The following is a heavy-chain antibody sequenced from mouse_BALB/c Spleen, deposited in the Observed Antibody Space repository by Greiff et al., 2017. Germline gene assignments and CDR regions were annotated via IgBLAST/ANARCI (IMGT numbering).Heavy chain of an antibody. CDR1: GFAFSSYD. D-gene: IGHD1-1*01. Sequence: EVQLVESGGGLVKPGGSLKLSCAASGFAFSSYDMSWVRQTPEKRLEWVAYISSGGGSTYYPDTVKGRFTISRDNAKNTLYLQMSSLKSEDTAMYYCASNLRYYYGSRYYFDYWGQGTTRTVSS. J-gene: IGHJ2*01. V-gene: IGHV5-12-1*01. CDR2: ISSGGGST. CDR3: ASNLRYYYGSRYYFDY.